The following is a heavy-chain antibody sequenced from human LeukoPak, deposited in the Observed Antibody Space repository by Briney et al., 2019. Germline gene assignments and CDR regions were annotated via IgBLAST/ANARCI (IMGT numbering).Heavy chain of an antibody. D-gene: IGHD2-2*01. V-gene: IGHV3-7*04. Sequence: GGSLRLSCAASGFTFSRRWMRWVRQAPGKGLEWVASIKQDGSEKFYVDSVKGRFTISTDNAKNSLYLQMNSLRDEDTAVYYCARVEYCSSTSCYEGWFDPWGQGTLVTVSS. CDR2: IKQDGSEK. CDR1: GFTFSRRW. CDR3: ARVEYCSSTSCYEGWFDP. J-gene: IGHJ5*02.